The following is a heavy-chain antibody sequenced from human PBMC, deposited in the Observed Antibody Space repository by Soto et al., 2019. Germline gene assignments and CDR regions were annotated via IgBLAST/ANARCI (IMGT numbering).Heavy chain of an antibody. Sequence: GASVKVSCKASGNTFSNHTISWVRQAPGQGLEWMGRIIPIFGIANYAQKFQGRVTITADESTSTAYMELSSLRSEDTAVYYCARGRSSSTPMDVWGQGTTVTVSS. CDR2: IIPIFGIA. J-gene: IGHJ6*02. D-gene: IGHD2-2*01. CDR1: GNTFSNHT. V-gene: IGHV1-69*13. CDR3: ARGRSSSTPMDV.